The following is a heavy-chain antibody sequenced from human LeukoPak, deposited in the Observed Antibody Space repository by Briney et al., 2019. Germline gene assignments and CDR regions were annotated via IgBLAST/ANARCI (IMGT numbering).Heavy chain of an antibody. CDR1: GDSVSSFY. V-gene: IGHV4-4*07. CDR3: ARLRYTGTSQYYFDS. J-gene: IGHJ4*02. CDR2: IYSKGTT. D-gene: IGHD1-26*01. Sequence: SETLSLTCAVSGDSVSSFYWSWVRQSAGRGLEGIGRIYSKGTTKYNLSLKSRVTISLDQSKNQFSLYLSSVTAADTAVYYCARLRYTGTSQYYFDSWGQGFLVTVSS.